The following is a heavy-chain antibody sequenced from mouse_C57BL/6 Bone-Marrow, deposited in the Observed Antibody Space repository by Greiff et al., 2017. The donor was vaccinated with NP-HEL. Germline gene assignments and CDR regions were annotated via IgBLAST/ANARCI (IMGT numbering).Heavy chain of an antibody. CDR1: GYSITSGYY. CDR2: ISYDGSN. J-gene: IGHJ1*03. V-gene: IGHV3-6*01. CDR3: ARGTTVVATDFDV. D-gene: IGHD1-1*01. Sequence: EVKLMESGPGLVKPSQSLSLTCSVTGYSITSGYYWNWIRQFPGNKLEWMGYISYDGSNNYNPSLKNRISITRDTSKNQFVLKLNSVTTEDTATYYCARGTTVVATDFDVWGTGTTVTVSS.